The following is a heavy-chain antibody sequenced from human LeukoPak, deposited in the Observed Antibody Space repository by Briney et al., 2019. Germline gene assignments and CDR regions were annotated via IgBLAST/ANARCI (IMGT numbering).Heavy chain of an antibody. CDR1: GGSISSYY. Sequence: SETLSLTCTVSGGSISSYYWSWIRQPPGKGLEWIGYIYHSGSTYYNPSLKSRVTISEDRSKNQFSLKLSSVTAADTAVYCCARVSMTDAMDVWGQGTTVTVSS. CDR2: IYHSGST. V-gene: IGHV4-59*12. D-gene: IGHD2-21*02. CDR3: ARVSMTDAMDV. J-gene: IGHJ6*02.